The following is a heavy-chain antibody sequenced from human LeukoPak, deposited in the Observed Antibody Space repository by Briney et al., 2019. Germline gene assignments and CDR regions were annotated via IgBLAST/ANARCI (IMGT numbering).Heavy chain of an antibody. Sequence: GGSLRLSCAASGFTFSSYWMSWVRQAPGKGLEWVANIKQDGSEKYYVDSVKGRFTISRDNAKNSLYLQMNSLRAEDTAVYYCARGWIQLWLGLDYWGQGTLVTISS. D-gene: IGHD5-18*01. J-gene: IGHJ4*02. CDR2: IKQDGSEK. CDR3: ARGWIQLWLGLDY. CDR1: GFTFSSYW. V-gene: IGHV3-7*04.